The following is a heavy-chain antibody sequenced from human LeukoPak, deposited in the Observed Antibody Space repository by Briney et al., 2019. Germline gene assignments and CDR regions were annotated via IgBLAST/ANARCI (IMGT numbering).Heavy chain of an antibody. V-gene: IGHV1-2*02. D-gene: IGHD6-19*01. CDR3: ARDLRYSSGWSASGMDV. Sequence: ASVKVSCKASGYTFTGYYMHWVRQAPGQGLEWMGWNNPNSGGTNYAQKFQGRVTMTRDTSISTAYMELSRLRSDDTAVYYCARDLRYSSGWSASGMDVWGKGTTVTISS. CDR2: NNPNSGGT. J-gene: IGHJ6*03. CDR1: GYTFTGYY.